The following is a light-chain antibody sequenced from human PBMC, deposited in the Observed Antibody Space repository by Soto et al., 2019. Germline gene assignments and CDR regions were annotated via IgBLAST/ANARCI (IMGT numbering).Light chain of an antibody. J-gene: IGKJ1*01. Sequence: DFVMTQSPDSLAVSLGERATINCKSSQSVLYSSNNKNYLAWYQQKPGQPPKLLIYWSSTRESGIPDRFSGSGSGTDFTLTISSLQAEDVPIYYCQQYYSNPRTFGQGTKVDI. CDR2: WSS. CDR1: QSVLYSSNNKNY. V-gene: IGKV4-1*01. CDR3: QQYYSNPRT.